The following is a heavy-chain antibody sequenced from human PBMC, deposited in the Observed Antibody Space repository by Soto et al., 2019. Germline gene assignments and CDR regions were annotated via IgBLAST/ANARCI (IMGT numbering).Heavy chain of an antibody. CDR2: INYSGAT. CDR1: GGSINSDGYY. CDR3: ARESYSFGRAFDI. Sequence: QVHLQESGPGLVKPSQTLSLTCTVSGGSINSDGYYWSWIRQHPEKGLEWIGYINYSGATYYNPSIKSRLTISVDTSKNQFSLQFTSVIAADTALYYCARESYSFGRAFDIWGHGTLVTVSS. V-gene: IGHV4-31*03. J-gene: IGHJ4*01. D-gene: IGHD5-18*01.